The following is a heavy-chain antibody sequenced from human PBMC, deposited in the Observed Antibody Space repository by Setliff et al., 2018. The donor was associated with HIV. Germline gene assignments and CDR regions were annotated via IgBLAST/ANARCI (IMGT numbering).Heavy chain of an antibody. V-gene: IGHV4-4*02. D-gene: IGHD3-9*01. CDR2: IDHSGAT. CDR1: GASITDSKW. J-gene: IGHJ4*02. Sequence: SETLSLTCVVSGASITDSKWWTWVRQPPGKRLEWIGEIDHSGATKYNPSLKRRVSISVETYKNQFSLSLQSVPAADAAVYYCAIRRNFDWLMTSGPFDYWGQGILVTVSS. CDR3: AIRRNFDWLMTSGPFDY.